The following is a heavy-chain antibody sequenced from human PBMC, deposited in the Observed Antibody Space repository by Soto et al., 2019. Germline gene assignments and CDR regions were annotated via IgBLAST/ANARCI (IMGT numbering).Heavy chain of an antibody. Sequence: QVQRVKSGAGGKKPGSSWKFSCKPSGATFTSNVIGGVGKPPEQGLRWMGGIIPIFGTANYAQKFQGRVTITADESTSTAYMELSSLRSEDTAVYYCARGPRYNWNYVFDYWGQGTLVTVSS. CDR3: ARGPRYNWNYVFDY. CDR1: GATFTSNV. J-gene: IGHJ4*02. CDR2: IIPIFGTA. V-gene: IGHV1-69*01. D-gene: IGHD1-7*01.